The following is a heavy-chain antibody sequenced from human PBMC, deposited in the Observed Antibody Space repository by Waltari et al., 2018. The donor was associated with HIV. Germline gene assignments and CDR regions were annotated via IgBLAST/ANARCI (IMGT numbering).Heavy chain of an antibody. CDR3: AKGEAPRWDYFDY. J-gene: IGHJ4*02. D-gene: IGHD1-26*01. V-gene: IGHV3-23*01. CDR2: ISGSGGST. Sequence: EVQLLESGGGLVQPGGSLRLSCAASGFTFSSYAVRWVRQAPGQGLEWVSAISGSGGSTYYADSVKARFTISRDNSKNTLYLQMNSLRAEDTAVYYCAKGEAPRWDYFDYWGQGTLVTVSS. CDR1: GFTFSSYA.